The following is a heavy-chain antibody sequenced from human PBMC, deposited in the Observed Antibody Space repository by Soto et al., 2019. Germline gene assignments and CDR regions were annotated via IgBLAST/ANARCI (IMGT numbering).Heavy chain of an antibody. CDR3: ATLKGGLGYCSSTSCYTLDLPDV. V-gene: IGHV1-18*01. D-gene: IGHD2-2*02. J-gene: IGHJ6*02. CDR2: ISAYNGNT. Sequence: ASVKVSCKASGYTFTSYGISWVRQAPGQGLEWMGRISAYNGNTSYAQKFQGRVTMTRDTSTSTVYMELSSLRSEDTAVYYCATLKGGLGYCSSTSCYTLDLPDVWGQGTTVTVSS. CDR1: GYTFTSYG.